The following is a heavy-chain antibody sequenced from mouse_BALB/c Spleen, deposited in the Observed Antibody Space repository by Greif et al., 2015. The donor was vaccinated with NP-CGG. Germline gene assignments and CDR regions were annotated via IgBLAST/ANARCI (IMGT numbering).Heavy chain of an antibody. CDR1: GFTFSSYA. J-gene: IGHJ2*01. D-gene: IGHD4-1*01. V-gene: IGHV5-9-1*01. CDR3: ARHELGRSWDY. Sequence: EVMLVESGGGLVKPGGSLKLSCAASGFTFSSYAMSWVRQTPEKRLEWVATISSGGSYTYYPDSVKGRFTISRDNAKNTLYLQMSSLRSEDTAMYYCARHELGRSWDYWGQGTTLTVSS. CDR2: ISSGGSYT.